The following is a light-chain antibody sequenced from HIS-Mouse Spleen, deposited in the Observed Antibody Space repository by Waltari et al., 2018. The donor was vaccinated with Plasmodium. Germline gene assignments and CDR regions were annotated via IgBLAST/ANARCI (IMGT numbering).Light chain of an antibody. V-gene: IGKV3-20*01. CDR3: QQYGSSPYT. CDR2: GAS. CDR1: QSVSSSY. J-gene: IGKJ2*01. Sequence: EIVLTQSPGTLSLSPGERATLSCRASQSVSSSYLAWYQHKPGQAHRLLIYGASSRATGIPDRFSGSGSGTDFTLTISRLEPEDFAVYYCQQYGSSPYTFGQGTKLEIK.